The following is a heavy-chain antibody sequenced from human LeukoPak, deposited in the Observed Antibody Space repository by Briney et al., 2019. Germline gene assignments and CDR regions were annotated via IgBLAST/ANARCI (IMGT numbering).Heavy chain of an antibody. D-gene: IGHD3-22*01. J-gene: IGHJ4*02. Sequence: ASVKVSCKASGYTFTDYFMHWVRQAPGQGLEWMGWINPKNGGTNYAQNFQGRVTMARDTSITTAYMEVRGLTSDDTAVYYCARTPRREYYDSSGYHDYWGQGTLVTVSS. CDR1: GYTFTDYF. CDR3: ARTPRREYYDSSGYHDY. CDR2: INPKNGGT. V-gene: IGHV1-2*02.